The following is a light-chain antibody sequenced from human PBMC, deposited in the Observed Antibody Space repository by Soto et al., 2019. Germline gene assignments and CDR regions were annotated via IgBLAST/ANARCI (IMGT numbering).Light chain of an antibody. J-gene: IGLJ2*01. CDR1: SSDVGGYNY. CDR3: SSYTSSSDVV. V-gene: IGLV2-14*01. Sequence: QSALTQPASVSASPGQSITLSCTGTSSDVGGYNYVSWYQQFPGKAPKLIIYDVTDRPSGVSDRFSGVKSGNTASLTISGLQAEDEADYYCSSYTSSSDVVFGGGTKLTVL. CDR2: DVT.